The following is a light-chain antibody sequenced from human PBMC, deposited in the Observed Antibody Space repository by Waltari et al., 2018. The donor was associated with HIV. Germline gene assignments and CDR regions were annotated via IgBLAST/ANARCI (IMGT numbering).Light chain of an antibody. CDR3: NSETSAGTYV. Sequence: QSALTQPASVPGSPGQSITISCVGTSSDIGNHKYVSWFQHHPGKAPKLSIYEVGNRPSGVSDLVSGSKSGNTASLTISGLQVVDEAEYYCNSETSAGTYVFGTGTKVTVL. J-gene: IGLJ1*01. CDR1: SSDIGNHKY. V-gene: IGLV2-14*01. CDR2: EVG.